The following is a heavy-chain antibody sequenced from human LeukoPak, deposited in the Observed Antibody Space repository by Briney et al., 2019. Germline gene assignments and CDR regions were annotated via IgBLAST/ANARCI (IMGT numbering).Heavy chain of an antibody. D-gene: IGHD3-22*01. CDR2: ISWNSGSI. Sequence: GRSLRLSCAASGFTFDDYAMHWVRQAPGKGLEWVSGISWNSGSIGYADSVKGRFTISRDNAKNSLYLQMNSLGAEDTALYYCAKGLYYDSSGYYSNCDYWGQGTLVTVSS. CDR1: GFTFDDYA. V-gene: IGHV3-9*01. J-gene: IGHJ4*02. CDR3: AKGLYYDSSGYYSNCDY.